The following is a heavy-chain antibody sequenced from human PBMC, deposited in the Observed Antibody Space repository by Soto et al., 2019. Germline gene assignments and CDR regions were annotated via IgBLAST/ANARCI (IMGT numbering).Heavy chain of an antibody. D-gene: IGHD6-19*01. V-gene: IGHV4-4*02. CDR3: ARSAGWYAVHS. CDR1: GDSVSSPYW. J-gene: IGHJ4*02. CDR2: VVHTGTT. Sequence: QVQLQESGPGLVKPSGTLSLTCAVSGDSVSSPYWWCWVRQPPGKGLEWIGEVVHTGTTSYNPSLRSRVTISMDKSNNQFSLDLSSVTAADTAVYYCARSAGWYAVHSWGPGTLVVVSS.